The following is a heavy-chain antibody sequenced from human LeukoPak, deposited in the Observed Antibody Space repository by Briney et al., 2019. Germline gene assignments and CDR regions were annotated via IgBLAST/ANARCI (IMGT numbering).Heavy chain of an antibody. Sequence: SETLSLTCTVSRGSISSGNYYWSWIRQPAGKGLEWIGRFHTRGSTNYNPSLKSRVIISVDTSKNQFSLKLNSVTAADTAVYYCASVDGSCSGGSCPSGNWFDPWGQGTLVTVSS. CDR2: FHTRGST. CDR1: RGSISSGNYY. V-gene: IGHV4-61*02. CDR3: ASVDGSCSGGSCPSGNWFDP. J-gene: IGHJ5*02. D-gene: IGHD2-15*01.